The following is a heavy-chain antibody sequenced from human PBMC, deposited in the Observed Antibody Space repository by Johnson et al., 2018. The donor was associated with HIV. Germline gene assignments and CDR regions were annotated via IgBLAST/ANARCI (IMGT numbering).Heavy chain of an antibody. Sequence: VQLVESGGGLVQPGGSLRLSCAASGFTFSSYWMSWVRQAPGNGLEWVANIKQDGSENYFADSVKGRFTISRDNSKNTLYLQMNSLRAEDTAVYYCAKDRDYYGSGLIWGQGTMVTVSS. CDR2: IKQDGSEN. D-gene: IGHD3-10*01. CDR1: GFTFSSYW. CDR3: AKDRDYYGSGLI. V-gene: IGHV3-7*01. J-gene: IGHJ3*02.